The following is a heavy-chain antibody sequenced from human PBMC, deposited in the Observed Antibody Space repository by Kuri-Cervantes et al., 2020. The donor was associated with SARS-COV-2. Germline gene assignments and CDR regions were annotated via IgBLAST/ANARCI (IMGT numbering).Heavy chain of an antibody. CDR3: AKSNPHSDYYFDY. CDR1: GFTFSSYG. Sequence: GESLKISCAASGFTFSSYGMHWVRQAPGKGLEWVAFIRYDGSNKYYADSVKGRFTVSRDNSKNTLYLQMNSLTTEDTAVYYCAKSNPHSDYYFDYWGQGTLVTVSS. CDR2: IRYDGSNK. V-gene: IGHV3-30*02. D-gene: IGHD3-3*01. J-gene: IGHJ4*02.